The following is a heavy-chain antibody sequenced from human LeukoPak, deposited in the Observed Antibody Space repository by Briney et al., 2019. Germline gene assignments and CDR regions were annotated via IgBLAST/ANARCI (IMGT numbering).Heavy chain of an antibody. CDR1: GDSIGSGGYY. CDR3: ARDVGGSYVDY. D-gene: IGHD1-26*01. CDR2: IYYSGST. Sequence: SETLSLTRTVSGDSIGSGGYYWSWIRQHPQKGLEWIGYIYYSGSTYYNPSLESRVSISVDTSENQFSLKLSSVTAADTAVYYCARDVGGSYVDYWGQGALVTVSS. J-gene: IGHJ4*02. V-gene: IGHV4-31*03.